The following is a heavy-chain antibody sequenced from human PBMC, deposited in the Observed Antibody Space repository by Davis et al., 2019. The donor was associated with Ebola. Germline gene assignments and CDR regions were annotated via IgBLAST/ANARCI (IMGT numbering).Heavy chain of an antibody. Sequence: GESLKISCKGSGFTFSNYWIGWVRQMPGKGLEWMGIIYPGDSDTRYNPSFQGHVTISVDKSTTTAYLELSSLRSEDTAVYYCATASSDYHWYYAMDVWGQGTTVTVSS. CDR1: GFTFSNYW. J-gene: IGHJ6*02. CDR2: IYPGDSDT. V-gene: IGHV5-51*01. D-gene: IGHD3-22*01. CDR3: ATASSDYHWYYAMDV.